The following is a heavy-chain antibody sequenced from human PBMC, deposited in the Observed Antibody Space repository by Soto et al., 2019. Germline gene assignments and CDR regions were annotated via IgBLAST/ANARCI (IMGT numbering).Heavy chain of an antibody. D-gene: IGHD2-15*01. CDR3: AKSRGDYYYYGMDV. V-gene: IGHV3-23*01. CDR2: ISGSGGST. Sequence: PGGSLRLSCAASGFTFSSYAMNWVRQAPGKGLEWVSAISGSGGSTYYADSVKGRFTISRDNSKNTLYLQMNSLRAEDTAVYYCAKSRGDYYYYGMDVWGQGTTVTVSS. CDR1: GFTFSSYA. J-gene: IGHJ6*02.